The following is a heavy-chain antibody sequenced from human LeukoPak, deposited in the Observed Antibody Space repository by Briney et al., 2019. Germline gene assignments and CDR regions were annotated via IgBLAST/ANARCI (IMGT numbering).Heavy chain of an antibody. V-gene: IGHV4-34*01. CDR3: ARGRSYGSYWGY. CDR2: INHSGST. Sequence: PSETLSLTCAVYGGSFSGYYWSWIRQPPGKGLEWIGEINHSGSTNYNPSLKSRVTISVDTSKNQFSLKLSSVTAADTAVYYCARGRSYGSYWGYWGQGTLVTVSS. J-gene: IGHJ4*02. CDR1: GGSFSGYY. D-gene: IGHD5-18*01.